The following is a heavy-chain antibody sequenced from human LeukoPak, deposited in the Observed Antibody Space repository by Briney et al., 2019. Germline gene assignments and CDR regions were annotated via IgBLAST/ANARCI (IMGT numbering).Heavy chain of an antibody. J-gene: IGHJ6*02. CDR3: ARVSWNGYYYYYGMDV. Sequence: PSETLSLTCTVSGGSISSYYWSWIRQPAGKGLEWIGRIYTSGSTNYNPSLKSRVTMSVDTSKNQFSLKLSSVTAADTAVYYCARVSWNGYYYYYGMDVWGQGTTVTVSS. D-gene: IGHD1-1*01. V-gene: IGHV4-4*07. CDR1: GGSISSYY. CDR2: IYTSGST.